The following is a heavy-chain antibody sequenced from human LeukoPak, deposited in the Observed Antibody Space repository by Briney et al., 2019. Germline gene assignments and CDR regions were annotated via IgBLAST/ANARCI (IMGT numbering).Heavy chain of an antibody. CDR2: ITRPGTTT. J-gene: IGHJ6*03. CDR1: GFTFSAYS. CDR3: AKANYYYDSSGYIHYMDV. D-gene: IGHD3-22*01. Sequence: GESLRLSCATSGFTFSAYSMSWVRQAPGKGLEWVSHITRPGTTTYYAESVRGRFTISRDNSKNTLYLQMNSLRAEDTAVYYCAKANYYYDSSGYIHYMDVWGKGTTATVSS. V-gene: IGHV3-48*01.